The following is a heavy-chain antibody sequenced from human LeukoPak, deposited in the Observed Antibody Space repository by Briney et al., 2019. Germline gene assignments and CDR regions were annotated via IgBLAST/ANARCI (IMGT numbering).Heavy chain of an antibody. D-gene: IGHD6-13*01. J-gene: IGHJ5*02. Sequence: PGGSLRLSCAASGFTFSSFSMNWVRQAPGKGLEWLSYISGSSSIVYYGDSVKGRFTISRDNAKNSLYLQMNSLRDEDTAVYYCARDPSVAATGWGRWFDHWGLGTLVTVSP. CDR2: ISGSSSIV. CDR3: ARDPSVAATGWGRWFDH. CDR1: GFTFSSFS. V-gene: IGHV3-48*02.